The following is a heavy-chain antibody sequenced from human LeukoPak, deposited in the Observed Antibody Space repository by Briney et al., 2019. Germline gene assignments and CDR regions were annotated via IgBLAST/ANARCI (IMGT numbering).Heavy chain of an antibody. CDR3: ARGVGYNFWYS. V-gene: IGHV3-23*03. Sequence: GGSLRLSCAGSEFTFSSYAMSWVRQAPGKGLEWVSVFYVGGNTYYADSVTGRFTISRDNSKNTVYLQMDSLRAEDTAVYHCARGVGYNFWYSWGQGTLVTVSS. D-gene: IGHD5-24*01. J-gene: IGHJ4*02. CDR2: FYVGGNT. CDR1: EFTFSSYA.